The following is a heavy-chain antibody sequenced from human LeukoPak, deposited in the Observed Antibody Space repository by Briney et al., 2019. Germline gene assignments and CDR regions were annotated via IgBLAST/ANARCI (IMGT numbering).Heavy chain of an antibody. CDR2: IRYDGSNK. CDR3: AKDRTWGSGPYYFDY. Sequence: GGSLRLSCAASGFTFSSYGMHWVRQAPGKGLEWVAFIRYDGSNKYYADSVKGRFTISRDNSKNTLHLQMNSLRAEDTAVYYCAKDRTWGSGPYYFDYWGQGTLVTVSS. V-gene: IGHV3-30*02. D-gene: IGHD3-16*01. CDR1: GFTFSSYG. J-gene: IGHJ4*02.